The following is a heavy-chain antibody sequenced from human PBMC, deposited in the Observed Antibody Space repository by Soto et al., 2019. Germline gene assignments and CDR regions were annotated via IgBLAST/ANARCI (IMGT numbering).Heavy chain of an antibody. CDR2: IYYSGNT. J-gene: IGHJ5*02. D-gene: IGHD6-13*01. CDR3: APLRYTSNWYEWFDP. V-gene: IGHV4-39*01. Sequence: SETLSLTCIVSGGSINSSSYYWGWIRQPPGKGLEWIGSIYYSGNTYYNPSLKSRVTISVDTSKNQFSLKLSSVTAADTAVYYCAPLRYTSNWYEWFDPWGQGTLVTVSS. CDR1: GGSINSSSYY.